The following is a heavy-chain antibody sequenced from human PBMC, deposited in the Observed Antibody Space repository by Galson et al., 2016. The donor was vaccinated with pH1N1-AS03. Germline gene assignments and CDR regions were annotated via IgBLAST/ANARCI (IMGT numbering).Heavy chain of an antibody. CDR2: IYFSGRT. Sequence: ETLSLTCTVSAGSISTYYWTWIRQPPGRGLEWIGYIYFSGRTNCSPSLKSRANISLDRSRNQFSQNLNSVTAADTAVYYCARVRSEWLGVNSSWYGIDSWGQGTLVTVSS. CDR3: ARVRSEWLGVNSSWYGIDS. V-gene: IGHV4-59*01. CDR1: AGSISTYY. D-gene: IGHD2-2*01. J-gene: IGHJ4*02.